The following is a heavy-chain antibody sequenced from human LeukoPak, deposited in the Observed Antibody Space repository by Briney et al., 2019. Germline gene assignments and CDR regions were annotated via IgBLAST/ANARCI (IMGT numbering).Heavy chain of an antibody. J-gene: IGHJ4*02. Sequence: SETLSLTCTVSGGSISSSSYYWGWIRQPPGKGLEWIGSIYYSGSTYYNPSLKSRVTISVDTSKNQFSLKLSSVTAADTAVYYCARQGIAVAGTFGLHPSSKKYYFDYWGQGTLVTVSS. D-gene: IGHD6-19*01. CDR1: GGSISSSSYY. V-gene: IGHV4-39*01. CDR3: ARQGIAVAGTFGLHPSSKKYYFDY. CDR2: IYYSGST.